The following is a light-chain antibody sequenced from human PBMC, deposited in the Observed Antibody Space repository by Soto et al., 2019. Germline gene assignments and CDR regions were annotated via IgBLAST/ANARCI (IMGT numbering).Light chain of an antibody. CDR2: AAS. CDR3: QKYNSAPSWT. J-gene: IGKJ1*01. CDR1: QGISNY. V-gene: IGKV1-27*01. Sequence: DIQMTQSPSSLSASVGYRVTITCRASQGISNYLAWYQQKPGKVPKLLIYAASTLQSGVPSRFSGSGSGTDFTLTISSLQPEDVATYYCQKYNSAPSWTFGQGTKVEIK.